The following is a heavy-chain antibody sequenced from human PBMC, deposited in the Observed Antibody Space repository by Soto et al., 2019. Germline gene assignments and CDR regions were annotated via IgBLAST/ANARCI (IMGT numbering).Heavy chain of an antibody. CDR1: GFTVSSNS. CDR3: ARDSSGWYGWDD. D-gene: IGHD6-19*01. Sequence: GGSLSLSCAASGFTVSSNSMSWVRQAPWKGLEWVSVIYSGGSTYYADSVKGRFTISRDNSKNTLYLQMNSLRAEDTAVYYCARDSSGWYGWDDWGQGTLVTVS. J-gene: IGHJ4*02. CDR2: IYSGGST. V-gene: IGHV3-53*01.